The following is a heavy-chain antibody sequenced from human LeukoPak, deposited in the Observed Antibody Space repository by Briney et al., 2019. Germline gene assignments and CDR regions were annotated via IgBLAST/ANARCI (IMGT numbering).Heavy chain of an antibody. D-gene: IGHD3-22*01. V-gene: IGHV4-34*01. CDR3: ARWYYYDSSGYYYRYYYYGLDV. CDR1: GGLFSGYY. CDR2: INNRGST. Sequence: SETLSLTCSVYGGLFSGYYWGWIRQPPGKGLEWIGEINNRGSTNSTPSLTSRVSISVDTSKNQFSLKLSSVTAADTAVYYCARWYYYDSSGYYYRYYYYGLDVWGQGTTVTVSS. J-gene: IGHJ6*02.